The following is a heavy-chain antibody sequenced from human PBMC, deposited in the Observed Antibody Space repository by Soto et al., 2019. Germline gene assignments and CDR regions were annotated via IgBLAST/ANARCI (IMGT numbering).Heavy chain of an antibody. CDR3: AKDPPLIVGVPDY. CDR2: ISYDGSNK. J-gene: IGHJ4*02. CDR1: GFPFSSYG. D-gene: IGHD1-26*01. Sequence: QVQLVESGGGVVQPGRSLRLSCAASGFPFSSYGMHWVRQAPGKGLEWVAVISYDGSNKYYADSVKGRFTISRDNSKNTLYLQMNSLRAEDTAVYYCAKDPPLIVGVPDYWGQGTLVTVSS. V-gene: IGHV3-30*18.